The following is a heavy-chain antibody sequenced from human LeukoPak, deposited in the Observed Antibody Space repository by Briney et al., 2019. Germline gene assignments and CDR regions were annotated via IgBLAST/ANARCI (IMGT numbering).Heavy chain of an antibody. CDR3: TRDEAAATN. V-gene: IGHV3-7*01. CDR1: GFTFSSYW. J-gene: IGHJ4*02. CDR2: IKQDGREK. Sequence: GGSLRLSCTGSGFTFSSYWMSWVRQAPGKGPEWVANIKQDGREKHYVASVKGRFTISRDNAKSSLYLQMNSLRAEDTGVYYCTRDEAAATNWGQGTLVTVSS. D-gene: IGHD6-13*01.